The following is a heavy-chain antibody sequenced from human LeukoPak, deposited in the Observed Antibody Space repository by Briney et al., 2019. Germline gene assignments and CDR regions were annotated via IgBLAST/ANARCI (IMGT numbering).Heavy chain of an antibody. J-gene: IGHJ4*02. CDR3: AGDRGRDGYNDFDY. Sequence: GRSLRLSCAASGFTFSSYGMHWVRQAPGKGLEWVAVIWYDGSNKYYADSVKGRFTISRDNSKNTLYLQMNSLRAEDTAVYYCAGDRGRDGYNDFDYWGQGTLVTVSS. V-gene: IGHV3-33*01. D-gene: IGHD5-24*01. CDR2: IWYDGSNK. CDR1: GFTFSSYG.